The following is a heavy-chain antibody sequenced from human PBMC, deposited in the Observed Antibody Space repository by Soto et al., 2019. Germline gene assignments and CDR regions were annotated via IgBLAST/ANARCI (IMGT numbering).Heavy chain of an antibody. Sequence: GGSLRLSCAASGFTFSSYAMSWVRQAPGKGLEWVSAISGSGGSTYYADSVKGRFTISRDNSKNTLYLQMNSLRSEDTAVYYCAAESIGIAAAYYFDYWGQGTLVTVSS. J-gene: IGHJ4*02. CDR3: AAESIGIAAAYYFDY. V-gene: IGHV3-23*01. D-gene: IGHD6-13*01. CDR2: ISGSGGST. CDR1: GFTFSSYA.